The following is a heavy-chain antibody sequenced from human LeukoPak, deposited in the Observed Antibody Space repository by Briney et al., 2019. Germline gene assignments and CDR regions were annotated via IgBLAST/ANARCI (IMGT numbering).Heavy chain of an antibody. J-gene: IGHJ4*02. Sequence: SETLSLTCAVYGGSFSGYYWSWIRQPPGKGLEWIGEINHSGSTNYNPSLKSRVTISVDTSKNQFSLKLSSVTAADTAVYYCARAAVVASFPVDYWGQGTLVTVPS. CDR1: GGSFSGYY. D-gene: IGHD2-15*01. CDR2: INHSGST. V-gene: IGHV4-34*01. CDR3: ARAAVVASFPVDY.